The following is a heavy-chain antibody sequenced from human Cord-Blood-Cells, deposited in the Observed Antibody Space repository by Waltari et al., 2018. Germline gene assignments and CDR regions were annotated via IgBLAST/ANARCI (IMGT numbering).Heavy chain of an antibody. Sequence: QLQLQESGPGLVKPSETLSLTCTVSGGSISSSSYYWGWIRQPPGKGLEWIGSIYYSGSTYYNPSLKSRVTISVDTSKNQFSLKLSSVTAADTAVYYCARHNGESGYDDYWGQGTLVIVSS. J-gene: IGHJ4*02. D-gene: IGHD5-12*01. V-gene: IGHV4-39*01. CDR2: IYYSGST. CDR1: GGSISSSSYY. CDR3: ARHNGESGYDDY.